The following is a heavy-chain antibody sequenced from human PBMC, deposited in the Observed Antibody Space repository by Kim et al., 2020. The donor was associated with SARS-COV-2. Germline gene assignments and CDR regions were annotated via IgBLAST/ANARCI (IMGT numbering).Heavy chain of an antibody. Sequence: HYNPSLRSWVTISIDTSKNHFSLKLMSVTAGDTAVYFCSRDYPYGDYAFDIWGQGTMVLVSS. D-gene: IGHD4-17*01. J-gene: IGHJ3*02. V-gene: IGHV4-39*02. CDR3: SRDYPYGDYAFDI.